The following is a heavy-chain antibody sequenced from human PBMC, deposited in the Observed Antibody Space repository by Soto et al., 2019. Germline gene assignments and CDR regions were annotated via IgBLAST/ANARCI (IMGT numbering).Heavy chain of an antibody. D-gene: IGHD1-26*01. J-gene: IGHJ4*02. CDR2: IYWDDDK. V-gene: IGHV2-5*02. CDR1: GFSLSTSGVG. Sequence: QITLKESGPTLVKPTQTLTLTCTFSGFSLSTSGVGVGWIRQPPGKALEWLALIYWDDDKRYSPSLKSRLTITKDTSKNQVVLTMTNLDPVDTATYYCAHRLGGARVFDYWGQGTLVTVSS. CDR3: AHRLGGARVFDY.